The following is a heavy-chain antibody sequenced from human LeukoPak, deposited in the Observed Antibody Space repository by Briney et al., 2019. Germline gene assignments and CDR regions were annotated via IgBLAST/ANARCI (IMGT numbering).Heavy chain of an antibody. V-gene: IGHV1-18*01. CDR1: GYTFTTYG. J-gene: IGHJ3*02. CDR2: ISAKNGNT. CDR3: ARRSHFKTVRGDDAFDI. Sequence: ASVKVSCKASGYTFTTYGISWVRQAPGQGLEWMGWISAKNGNTNYAQKLQGRVTMTTDTSTTTAYMESRSLTSDDTAVYYCARRSHFKTVRGDDAFDIWGQGTMVTVSS. D-gene: IGHD3-10*01.